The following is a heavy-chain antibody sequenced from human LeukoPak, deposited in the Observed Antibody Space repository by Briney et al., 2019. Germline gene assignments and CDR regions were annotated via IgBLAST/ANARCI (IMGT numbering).Heavy chain of an antibody. CDR2: INPSGTT. J-gene: IGHJ4*02. Sequence: SETLSLTCAVYGGSFSAYFWTWFRQPPGKGLEWVGEINPSGTTKYHPSLKSRVTISGDTSKNQISLRLSAVTAADTAVYYCATSKWFGIETEYWGQGTLVTVSS. CDR3: ATSKWFGIETEY. V-gene: IGHV4-34*01. D-gene: IGHD3-10*01. CDR1: GGSFSAYF.